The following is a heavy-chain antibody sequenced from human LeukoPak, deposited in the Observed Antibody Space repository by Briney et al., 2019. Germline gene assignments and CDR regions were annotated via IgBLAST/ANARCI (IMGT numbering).Heavy chain of an antibody. Sequence: PSETLSLTCIVSGGSISSYYWSWIRQPPGKGLEWIGYIYYSGSTNYNPSLKSRVTISVDTSKNQFSLKLSSVTAADTAVYYCARGAYCSGGSCYGDDAFDIWGQGTMVTVSS. CDR1: GGSISSYY. CDR2: IYYSGST. J-gene: IGHJ3*02. D-gene: IGHD2-15*01. V-gene: IGHV4-59*01. CDR3: ARGAYCSGGSCYGDDAFDI.